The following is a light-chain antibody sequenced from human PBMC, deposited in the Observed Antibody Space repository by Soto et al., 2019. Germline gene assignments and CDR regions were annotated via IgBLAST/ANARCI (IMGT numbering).Light chain of an antibody. CDR3: QQYNNWPPIT. Sequence: EIVMTQSPATLSVSPGERATLSCRASQSVRSKLAWYHQKPGQAPRLLIYGASTRANGVPARFSGSGSGTEFSLTISSLQSEDFAVYYCQQYNNWPPITFGQGTRLEIK. CDR1: QSVRSK. V-gene: IGKV3-15*01. CDR2: GAS. J-gene: IGKJ5*01.